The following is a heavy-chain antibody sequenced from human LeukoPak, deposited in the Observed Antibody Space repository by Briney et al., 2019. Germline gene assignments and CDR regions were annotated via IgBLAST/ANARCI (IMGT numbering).Heavy chain of an antibody. CDR2: INHSGSA. Sequence: SETLSLTCAVYGGSLSGSYWSWIRQPPGKGLEWIGEINHSGSANYNPSLKSRVTLSIDKSKNQFSLSLNSVTAADTAVYYCARARRDSGYYKVDYWGQGTLATVSS. V-gene: IGHV4-34*01. CDR1: GGSLSGSY. D-gene: IGHD3-3*01. CDR3: ARARRDSGYYKVDY. J-gene: IGHJ4*02.